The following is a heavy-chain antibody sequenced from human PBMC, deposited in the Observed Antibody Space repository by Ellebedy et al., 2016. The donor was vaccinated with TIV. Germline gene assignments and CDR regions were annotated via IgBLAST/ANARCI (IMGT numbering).Heavy chain of an antibody. V-gene: IGHV3-33*01. CDR2: IWYDGSNK. Sequence: GESLKISXAASGFTFSSYGMHWVRQAPGKGLEWVAVIWYDGSNKYYADSVQGRFTISRDNSKNTLYLQMNSLRAEDTAVYYCARANPSDYYDSSGYYSGDAFDIWGQGTMVTVSS. J-gene: IGHJ3*02. D-gene: IGHD3-22*01. CDR1: GFTFSSYG. CDR3: ARANPSDYYDSSGYYSGDAFDI.